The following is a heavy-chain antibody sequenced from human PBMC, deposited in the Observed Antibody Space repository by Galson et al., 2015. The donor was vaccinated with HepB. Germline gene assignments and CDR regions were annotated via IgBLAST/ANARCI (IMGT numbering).Heavy chain of an antibody. CDR2: IAPIFAIP. CDR3: ATAGDCSAGSCNEGH. D-gene: IGHD2-15*01. CDR1: GGTFKSYI. Sequence: SVKVSCKASGGTFKSYIFGWVRQAPGQGLEWMGGIAPIFAIPNYARQFQDRVTITADISTRTVYMELRGLRSEDTALYYCATAGDCSAGSCNEGHWGQGTLVTVSS. V-gene: IGHV1-69*10. J-gene: IGHJ4*02.